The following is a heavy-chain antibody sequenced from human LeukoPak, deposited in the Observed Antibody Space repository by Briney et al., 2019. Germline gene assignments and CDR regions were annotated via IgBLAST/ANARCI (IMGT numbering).Heavy chain of an antibody. V-gene: IGHV3-30*04. Sequence: GGSLRLSCVASGFTFSSYALHWVRQAPGKGLEWVAIISYDGSSKYYADSLKGRFTISRDNSKNTLYLQVNSLRAEDTAVYDCASEIAVRAFDIWGQGTMVTVSS. D-gene: IGHD2-21*01. CDR1: GFTFSSYA. CDR2: ISYDGSSK. CDR3: ASEIAVRAFDI. J-gene: IGHJ3*02.